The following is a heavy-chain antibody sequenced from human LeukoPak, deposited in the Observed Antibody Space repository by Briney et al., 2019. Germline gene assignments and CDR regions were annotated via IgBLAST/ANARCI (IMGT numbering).Heavy chain of an antibody. V-gene: IGHV3-7*01. J-gene: IGHJ6*03. Sequence: GGSLRLSCAASGFTFSRYWMTWVRQAPGKGLEWVANIKQDGSEKYYVDSVKGRFTISRDNAKNSLYLQMNSLRAEDTAVYYCARVGFGSYYYYYYYYMDVWGKGTTVTVSS. CDR2: IKQDGSEK. CDR1: GFTFSRYW. D-gene: IGHD1-26*01. CDR3: ARVGFGSYYYYYYYYMDV.